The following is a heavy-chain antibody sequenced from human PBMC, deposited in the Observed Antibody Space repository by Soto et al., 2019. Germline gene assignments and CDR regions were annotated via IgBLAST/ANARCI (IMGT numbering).Heavy chain of an antibody. D-gene: IGHD4-17*01. CDR1: GYTFTSYA. CDR2: INAGNGNT. CDR3: ARGASVTTSYYDYYMDV. V-gene: IGHV1-3*01. J-gene: IGHJ6*03. Sequence: QVQLVQSGAEVKKPGASVKVSCKASGYTFTSYAMHWVRQAPGQRLEWMGWINAGNGNTKYSQKFQGRVTITRDTSASTAYMELGSLRAEDTAVYYCARGASVTTSYYDYYMDVWGKGTTVTVSS.